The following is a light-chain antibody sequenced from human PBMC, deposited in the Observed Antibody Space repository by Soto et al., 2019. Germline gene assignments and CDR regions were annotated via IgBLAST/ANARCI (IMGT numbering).Light chain of an antibody. Sequence: QSVLTQPPSASGTPGQRVTISCSGSSSNIGSNTVNWYQQLPGTAPKLLIYSNNQRPSGVPDRFSGSKSGTSACLAISGLQSEDEADYYCAAWDDSLNGLVVFGGGTKVTVL. CDR3: AAWDDSLNGLVV. CDR2: SNN. V-gene: IGLV1-44*01. CDR1: SSNIGSNT. J-gene: IGLJ2*01.